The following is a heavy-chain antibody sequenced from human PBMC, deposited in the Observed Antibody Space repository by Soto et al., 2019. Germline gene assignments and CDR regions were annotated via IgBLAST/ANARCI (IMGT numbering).Heavy chain of an antibody. CDR2: FVPLFGTT. CDR1: GGTFSGYV. D-gene: IGHD3-16*01. CDR3: APHGLGVSSPPYFDN. J-gene: IGHJ4*02. Sequence: QLVQSGSEVKKPGSSVKVSCQASGGTFSGYVVTWVRQAPGQGLEWMGEFVPLFGTTNYAQRCSGRITITAEESTSTAYMELRTLSSDDTAVYYCAPHGLGVSSPPYFDNWGQGTLGTVSS. V-gene: IGHV1-69*01.